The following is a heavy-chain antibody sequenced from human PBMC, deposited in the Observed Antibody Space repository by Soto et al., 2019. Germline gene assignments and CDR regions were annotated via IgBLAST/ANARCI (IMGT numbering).Heavy chain of an antibody. J-gene: IGHJ6*02. CDR1: GYSFTTYW. D-gene: IGHD3-10*01. CDR3: ARSGSGIYERSKYYFYGLDV. Sequence: GESLKISCKGSGYSFTTYWIGWVRQMPGKGLEWMGIIYPGDSDTKYSPSFQGQVTISADRSTSTAFLQWSSLKASDTAMYYCARSGSGIYERSKYYFYGLDVWGQGTTVTVPS. V-gene: IGHV5-51*01. CDR2: IYPGDSDT.